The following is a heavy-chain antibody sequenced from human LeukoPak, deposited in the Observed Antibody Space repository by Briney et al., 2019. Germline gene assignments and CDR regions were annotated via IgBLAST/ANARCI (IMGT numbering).Heavy chain of an antibody. Sequence: SVKVSCKASGGTFSSYAISWVRQAPGQGLEWMGGIIPIFGTANYAQKFQGRVTITADESTSTAYMELSSLRSEDTAVYYCARGNYYDSSGYYFGVNYIDYWGQGTLVTVSS. CDR3: ARGNYYDSSGYYFGVNYIDY. J-gene: IGHJ4*02. CDR2: IIPIFGTA. CDR1: GGTFSSYA. V-gene: IGHV1-69*13. D-gene: IGHD3-22*01.